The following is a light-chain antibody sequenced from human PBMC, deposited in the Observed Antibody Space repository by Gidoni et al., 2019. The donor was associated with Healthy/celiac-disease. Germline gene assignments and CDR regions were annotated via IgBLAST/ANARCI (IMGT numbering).Light chain of an antibody. CDR1: ALPKQY. J-gene: IGLJ2*01. CDR3: QSADSSGTYVV. Sequence: SYALTQPPSVPVSPGQTARITCSGDALPKQYAYWSQQKPGQAPVLVIYKDSERPSGIPERFSGSSSGTTVTLTISGVQAEDEADYYCQSADSSGTYVVFGGGTKLTVL. CDR2: KDS. V-gene: IGLV3-25*03.